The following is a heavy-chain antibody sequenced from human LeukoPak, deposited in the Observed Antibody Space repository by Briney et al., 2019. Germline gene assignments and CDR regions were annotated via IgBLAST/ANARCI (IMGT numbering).Heavy chain of an antibody. Sequence: PSEPLSLTCTVSSGFISSYYWSWIRQPPGKGLEGIGYIYYSGNTNYNPSLKSRVTISVDTSKNQFSLKLSSVTAADTAVYYCARGRVAKLDYWGQGTLVTVSS. CDR2: IYYSGNT. J-gene: IGHJ4*02. V-gene: IGHV4-59*01. D-gene: IGHD6-13*01. CDR3: ARGRVAKLDY. CDR1: SGFISSYY.